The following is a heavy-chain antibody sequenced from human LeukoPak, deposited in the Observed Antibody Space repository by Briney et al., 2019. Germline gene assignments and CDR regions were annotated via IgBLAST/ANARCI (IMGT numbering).Heavy chain of an antibody. Sequence: NPSETLSLTCTVSGGSISSGGYYWSWIRQHPGKGLEWIGYIYYTGSSYYNPSLKSRVTMSVDTSKNQFSLKLISLTAADTAVYYCARVSSALEASDCWGQGTLVTVSS. CDR2: IYYTGSS. CDR1: GGSISSGGYY. D-gene: IGHD3-16*02. V-gene: IGHV4-31*03. J-gene: IGHJ4*02. CDR3: ARVSSALEASDC.